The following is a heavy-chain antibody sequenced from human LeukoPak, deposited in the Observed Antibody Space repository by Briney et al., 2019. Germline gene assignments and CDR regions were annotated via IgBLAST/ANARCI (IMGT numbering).Heavy chain of an antibody. CDR2: INPNSGGT. CDR1: GYTFTGYY. J-gene: IGHJ4*02. V-gene: IGHV1-2*02. Sequence: ASVKVSCKASGYTFTGYYMHWVRQAPGQGLEWMGWINPNSGGTNYAQKFQERVTITRDMSTSTAYMELSSLRSEDTAVYYCAADKGAYCGGDCYLGWGQGTLVTVSS. D-gene: IGHD2-21*02. CDR3: AADKGAYCGGDCYLG.